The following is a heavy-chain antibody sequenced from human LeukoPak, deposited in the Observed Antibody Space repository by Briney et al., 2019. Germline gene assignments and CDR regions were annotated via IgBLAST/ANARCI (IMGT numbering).Heavy chain of an antibody. Sequence: ASVKVSCKASGYTFTSYGISWVRQAPGQGLEWMGWISAYNGNTNYAQKLQGRVTMTTDTSTSTAYMELRSLRADDTAVYYCARAPRPYYDYVWGSYPKNWFDPWGQGTLVTVSS. D-gene: IGHD3-16*02. CDR3: ARAPRPYYDYVWGSYPKNWFDP. V-gene: IGHV1-18*01. CDR1: GYTFTSYG. J-gene: IGHJ5*02. CDR2: ISAYNGNT.